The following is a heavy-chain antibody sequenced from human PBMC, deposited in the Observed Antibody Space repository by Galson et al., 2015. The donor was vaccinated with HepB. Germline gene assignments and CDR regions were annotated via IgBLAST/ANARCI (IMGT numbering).Heavy chain of an antibody. CDR2: INHSGST. J-gene: IGHJ6*03. CDR3: ARVGENAVDVGYSYYSMDV. Sequence: TLSLTCAAYGGSFSGYYWSWIRQTPGKGLEWIGEINHSGSTNYNPSLKSRVTISIDTSKNQVSLKLSSVTAADTAVYFCARVGENAVDVGYSYYSMDVWGKGTTVTVSS. D-gene: IGHD3-16*01. CDR1: GGSFSGYY. V-gene: IGHV4-34*01.